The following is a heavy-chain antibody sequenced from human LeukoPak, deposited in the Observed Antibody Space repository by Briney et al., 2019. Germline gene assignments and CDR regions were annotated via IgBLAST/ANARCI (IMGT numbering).Heavy chain of an antibody. CDR3: ARTLYSRDAFDI. Sequence: SETLSLTCAVYGGSFSGCYWSWIRQPPGKGLEWIGEINHSGSTNYNPSLKSRVTISVDTSKNQFSLKLSSVTAADTAVYYCARTLYSRDAFDIWGQGTMVTVSS. CDR1: GGSFSGCY. CDR2: INHSGST. V-gene: IGHV4-34*01. J-gene: IGHJ3*02. D-gene: IGHD4-11*01.